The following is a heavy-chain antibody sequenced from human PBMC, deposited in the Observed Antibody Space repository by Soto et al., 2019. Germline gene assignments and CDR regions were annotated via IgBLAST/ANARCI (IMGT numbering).Heavy chain of an antibody. Sequence: QVKLQESGPGLEKPSGTLSLTCAVSGGSISNNRWWTWVRQAPGKGLEWIGEIHDRGSTNYNLSLKGRATVSIDRSKNQFSLEMRAVTAAATAVYYCAGQWAAGYGAFDPWGQGTLVTVSS. D-gene: IGHD3-9*01. V-gene: IGHV4-4*02. J-gene: IGHJ5*02. CDR3: AGQWAAGYGAFDP. CDR2: IHDRGST. CDR1: GGSISNNRW.